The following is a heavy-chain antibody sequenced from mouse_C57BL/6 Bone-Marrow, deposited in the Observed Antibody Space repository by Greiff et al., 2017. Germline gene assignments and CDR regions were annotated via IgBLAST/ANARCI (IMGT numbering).Heavy chain of an antibody. V-gene: IGHV1-69*01. CDR2: IDPSDSYT. D-gene: IGHD1-1*01. CDR1: GYTFTSYW. Sequence: QVQLQQPGAELVMPGASVKLSCKASGYTFTSYWMHWMKQRPGQGLEWIGEIDPSDSYTNYNQKFKGKSTLTVDKSSSTAYMQLSSLTSEDSAVYYCARNPITSVVATYYFDYWGQGTTLTVSS. CDR3: ARNPITSVVATYYFDY. J-gene: IGHJ2*01.